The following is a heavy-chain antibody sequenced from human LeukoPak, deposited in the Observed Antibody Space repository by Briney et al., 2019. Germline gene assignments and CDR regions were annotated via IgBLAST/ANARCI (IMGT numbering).Heavy chain of an antibody. CDR1: GFTLSNYW. J-gene: IGHJ4*02. CDR2: INNDGNLKT. Sequence: PGGSLRLSCVASGFTLSNYWMIHWVRQVPGKGLRWVSRINNDGNLKTDGRDAGYADSVQGRFTISTDSAKNTLYLQMTRLIAEDTAVYYCARLWSGYYYLDYWGQGTLVTVSS. D-gene: IGHD3-3*01. CDR3: ARLWSGYYYLDY. V-gene: IGHV3-74*03.